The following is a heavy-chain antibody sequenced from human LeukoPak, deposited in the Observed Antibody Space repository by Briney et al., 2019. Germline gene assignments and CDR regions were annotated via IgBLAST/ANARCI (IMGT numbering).Heavy chain of an antibody. D-gene: IGHD2/OR15-2a*01. J-gene: IGHJ4*02. CDR1: GYTFIRYA. V-gene: IGHV1-3*02. CDR2: SNAGNGNT. CDR3: ARDEYCNKNICYTLERGLDY. Sequence: ASVKVSCKASGYTFIRYALHWVRQAPGQRLEWMGWSNAGNGNTKYSQEFQGRVTITRDTSASTAYMELRSLRSDDTAVYYCARDEYCNKNICYTLERGLDYWGQGTLVTVSS.